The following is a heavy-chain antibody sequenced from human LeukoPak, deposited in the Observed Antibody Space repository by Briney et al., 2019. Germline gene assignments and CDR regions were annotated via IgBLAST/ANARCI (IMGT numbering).Heavy chain of an antibody. Sequence: GGSLRLSCAASGFAFSSYWMSWVRQAPGKGLEWVANIKQDGSEKYYVDSVKGRFTISRDNAKNSLYLQMNSLGAEDTAVYYCARDGNDYGDYGDAFDIWGQGTMVTVSS. D-gene: IGHD4-17*01. CDR1: GFAFSSYW. CDR3: ARDGNDYGDYGDAFDI. CDR2: IKQDGSEK. V-gene: IGHV3-7*03. J-gene: IGHJ3*02.